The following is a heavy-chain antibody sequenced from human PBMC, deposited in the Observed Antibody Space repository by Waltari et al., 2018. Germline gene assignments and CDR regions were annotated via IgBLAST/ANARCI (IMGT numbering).Heavy chain of an antibody. J-gene: IGHJ4*02. CDR2: VRDDSGYT. CDR1: GFTFSDYD. CDR3: AKSVTVVWGIVY. V-gene: IGHV3-23*01. Sequence: VQPGGSLRLSCAVSGFTFSDYDMSWVRQAPGKGLEWVSTVRDDSGYTYYADSVKGRFIISRDNSKNTVFLQMNSVRAEDTAVYYCAKSVTVVWGIVYWGQGILVTVSS. D-gene: IGHD2-8*02.